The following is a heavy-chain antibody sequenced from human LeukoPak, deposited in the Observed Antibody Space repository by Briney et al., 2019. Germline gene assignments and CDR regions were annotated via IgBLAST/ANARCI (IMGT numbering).Heavy chain of an antibody. V-gene: IGHV3-23*01. J-gene: IGHJ4*02. CDR3: AKQSSSWLYYFDY. D-gene: IGHD6-13*01. CDR2: ITGSGSGT. Sequence: GGTLRLSCAASGFTFSSYAMSWVRQAPGKGLEWVSGITGSGSGTYYADSVKGQFTISRDNAKNTLYLQMNSLRVEDTAVYYCAKQSSSWLYYFDYWGQGTLVTVSS. CDR1: GFTFSSYA.